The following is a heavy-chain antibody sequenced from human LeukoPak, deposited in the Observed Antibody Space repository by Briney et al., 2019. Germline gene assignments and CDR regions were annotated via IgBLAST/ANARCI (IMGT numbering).Heavy chain of an antibody. CDR2: IYTSGST. Sequence: PSETLSLTCTVSGGSISSYYWSWIRQPAGKGLEWIERIYTSGSTNYNPSLKSRVTMSVDTSKNQFSLKLSSVTAADTAVYYCARDGGDPGIAAAGTSRYYYYYYYMDVGGKGTTVTVSS. V-gene: IGHV4-4*07. CDR1: GGSISSYY. CDR3: ARDGGDPGIAAAGTSRYYYYYYYMDV. J-gene: IGHJ6*03. D-gene: IGHD6-13*01.